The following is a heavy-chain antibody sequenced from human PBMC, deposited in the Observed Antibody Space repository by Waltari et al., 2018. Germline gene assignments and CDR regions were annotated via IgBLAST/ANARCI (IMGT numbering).Heavy chain of an antibody. Sequence: EVQLVASGGGLVQPGGSLILSCASSGFTFITSWFTWVRQDPAKGLVWVSRINAEGRSTGYADSVRGRFTISRDNAKNTVYLQMNSLRADDSALYYCATWKFCTGGSCYGWGYWGQGTLVTVSS. D-gene: IGHD2-15*01. V-gene: IGHV3-74*01. J-gene: IGHJ4*02. CDR2: INAEGRST. CDR1: GFTFITSW. CDR3: ATWKFCTGGSCYGWGY.